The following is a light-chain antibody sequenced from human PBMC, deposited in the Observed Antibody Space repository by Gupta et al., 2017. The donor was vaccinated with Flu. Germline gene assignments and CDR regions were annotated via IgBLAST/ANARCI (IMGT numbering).Light chain of an antibody. Sequence: GGRVTITCRTSQSISNWLAWYLQTPGKAPKLLIYKASNLENGVPSRFSSSGSGTEFTLTISSLQPDDFATYYCQQYNSYSWTFGQGTKVEIK. CDR1: QSISNW. CDR3: QQYNSYSWT. J-gene: IGKJ1*01. V-gene: IGKV1-5*03. CDR2: KAS.